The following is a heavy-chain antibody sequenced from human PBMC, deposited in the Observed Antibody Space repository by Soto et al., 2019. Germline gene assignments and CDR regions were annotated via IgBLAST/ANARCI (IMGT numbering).Heavy chain of an antibody. CDR3: AKDLIQYTGFLEWLLADY. J-gene: IGHJ4*02. Sequence: GGSLRLSCAASGFTFSSYAMSRVRQAPGKGLEWVSAISGSGGSTYYADSVKGRFTISRDNSKNTLYLQMNSLRAEDTAVYYCAKDLIQYTGFLEWLLADYWGQGTLVTVSS. CDR1: GFTFSSYA. D-gene: IGHD3-3*01. CDR2: ISGSGGST. V-gene: IGHV3-23*01.